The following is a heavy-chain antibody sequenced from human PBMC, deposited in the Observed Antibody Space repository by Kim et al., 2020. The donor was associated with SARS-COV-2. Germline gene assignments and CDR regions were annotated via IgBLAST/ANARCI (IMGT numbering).Heavy chain of an antibody. D-gene: IGHD2-2*01. CDR3: AKETGYCSSTSCYYYYGMDV. CDR1: GFTFSSYA. V-gene: IGHV3-23*01. Sequence: GGSLRLSCAASGFTFSSYAMSWVRQAPGKGLEWVSAISGSGGSTYYADSVKGRFTISRDNSKNTPYLQMNSLRAEDTAVYYCAKETGYCSSTSCYYYYGMDVGRQGTTVTVSS. CDR2: ISGSGGST. J-gene: IGHJ6*02.